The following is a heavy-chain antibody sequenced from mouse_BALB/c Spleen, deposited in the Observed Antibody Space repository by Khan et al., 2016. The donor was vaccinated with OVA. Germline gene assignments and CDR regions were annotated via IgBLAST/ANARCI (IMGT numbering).Heavy chain of an antibody. Sequence: QVQLKRSGPELVRPGVSVKISCKGSGYTFTDYAMHWVKQSHAKSLEWIGLISTYSGNTNYNQKFKGKATMTVDKSSSTAYLELPRLTSEDSAIYYCARPAYDGYYDYWGQGTTFTVSS. CDR1: GYTFTDYA. D-gene: IGHD2-3*01. CDR2: ISTYSGNT. V-gene: IGHV1S137*01. J-gene: IGHJ2*01. CDR3: ARPAYDGYYDY.